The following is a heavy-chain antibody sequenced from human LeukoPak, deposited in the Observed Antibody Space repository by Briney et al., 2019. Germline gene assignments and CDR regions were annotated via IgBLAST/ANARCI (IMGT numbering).Heavy chain of an antibody. Sequence: ASVKVSCKASGYTFTMYGITWVRQAPGQGLEWMGIINPSGGSTSYAQKFQGRVTMTRDMSTSTVYMELSSLRSEDTAVYYCARDRGSSSTFDYWGQGTLVTVSS. CDR1: GYTFTMYG. CDR2: INPSGGST. D-gene: IGHD6-6*01. V-gene: IGHV1-46*01. J-gene: IGHJ4*02. CDR3: ARDRGSSSTFDY.